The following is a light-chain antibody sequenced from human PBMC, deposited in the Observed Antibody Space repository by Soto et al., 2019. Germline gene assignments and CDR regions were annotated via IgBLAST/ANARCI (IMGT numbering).Light chain of an antibody. J-gene: IGKJ1*01. Sequence: DIQMTESPSSLSASVGDRVTITCRASQGIRNDLGWYQQKPGKAPKSMIYSASSLQSGVPSRFSGSGSGTDFTLTITSLKPEDFATYYCQRYNSYSRTFGQGTKVDI. V-gene: IGKV1-17*01. CDR3: QRYNSYSRT. CDR2: SAS. CDR1: QGIRND.